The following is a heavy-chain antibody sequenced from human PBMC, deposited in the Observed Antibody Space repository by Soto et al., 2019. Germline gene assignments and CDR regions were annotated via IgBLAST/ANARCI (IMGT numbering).Heavy chain of an antibody. Sequence: GESLKISCKGSGYSFTSYWISWVRQMPGKGLEWMGRIDPSDSYTNYSPSFQGHVTISADKSISTAYLQWSSLKASDTAMYYCARERIAAAGTESYYYYYGMDVWGQGATVTVSS. CDR1: GYSFTSYW. D-gene: IGHD6-13*01. J-gene: IGHJ6*02. CDR2: IDPSDSYT. CDR3: ARERIAAAGTESYYYYYGMDV. V-gene: IGHV5-10-1*01.